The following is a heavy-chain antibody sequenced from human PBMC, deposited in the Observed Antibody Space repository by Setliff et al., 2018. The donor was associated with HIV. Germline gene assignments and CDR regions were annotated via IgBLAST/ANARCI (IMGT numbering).Heavy chain of an antibody. J-gene: IGHJ3*02. CDR1: GGSFSSGGYY. V-gene: IGHV4-31*02. CDR3: ARTRGAGGPFDI. D-gene: IGHD2-8*02. Sequence: KASETLSLTCTVSGGSFSSGGYYWSWIRQHPGKGLEWIGYIYYSGITYNNPSLKSRITMSIDTSKNQFSLKLSSVTAADTAVYYCARTRGAGGPFDIWGQGTMVTVSS. CDR2: IYYSGIT.